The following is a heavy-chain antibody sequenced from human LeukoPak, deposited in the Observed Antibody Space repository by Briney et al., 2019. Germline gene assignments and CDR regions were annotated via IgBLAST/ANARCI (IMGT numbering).Heavy chain of an antibody. CDR3: GRAFPPLRTSSAGDL. CDR2: ISGLSSYT. CDR1: GFIFSTYS. D-gene: IGHD3-16*01. Sequence: GGSLRLSCAASGFIFSTYSMIWVRQAPGKGLEWVSSISGLSSYTYYGESVKGRFSISRDNAKNSLYLQMNSLGAEDTATYYCGRAFPPLRTSSAGDLWGQGILVTVSS. J-gene: IGHJ4*02. V-gene: IGHV3-21*01.